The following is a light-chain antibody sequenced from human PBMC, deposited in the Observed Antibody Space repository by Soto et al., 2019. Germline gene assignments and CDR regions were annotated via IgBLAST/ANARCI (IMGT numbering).Light chain of an antibody. CDR3: QQYGTSEII. Sequence: EIVLTQSPATLSLSPGSRATLSCRASQSVSSYLSWYQQKPGQAPRLLMNDASNRATGIPARFSGSGSGTDFTLTITRLEPEDFAVFYCQQYGTSEIIFGQGTRLEI. J-gene: IGKJ5*01. CDR1: QSVSSY. V-gene: IGKV3-11*01. CDR2: DAS.